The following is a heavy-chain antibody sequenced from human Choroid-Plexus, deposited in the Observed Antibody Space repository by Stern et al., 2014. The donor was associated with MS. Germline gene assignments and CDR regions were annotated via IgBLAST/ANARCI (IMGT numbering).Heavy chain of an antibody. CDR3: AKDRQYLTYFFDH. CDR2: VSYDGSNK. CDR1: GFTLGSCV. D-gene: IGHD2/OR15-2a*01. Sequence: DQLVESGGGVVQPGRPLRLSCVASGFTLGSCVMHWVRQAPGKGLEWVAGVSYDGSNKYYADSVKGRFTISRDNSQNTLYMQMSSLRPEDTAVYYCAKDRQYLTYFFDHWGQGSLVTVSS. V-gene: IGHV3-30*18. J-gene: IGHJ5*02.